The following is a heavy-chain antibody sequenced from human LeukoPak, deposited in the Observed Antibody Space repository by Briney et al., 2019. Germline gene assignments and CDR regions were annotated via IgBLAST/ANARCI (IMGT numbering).Heavy chain of an antibody. V-gene: IGHV3-48*01. CDR2: ISSSSSTI. Sequence: GGSLRLSCAASGFTFSSYSMNWVRQAPGKGLEWVSYISSSSSTIYYADSVKGRFTISRDNAKNSLYPQMNSLRAEDTAVYYCARVDPQLDAFDIWGQGTMVTVSS. J-gene: IGHJ3*02. CDR3: ARVDPQLDAFDI. CDR1: GFTFSSYS. D-gene: IGHD2-2*01.